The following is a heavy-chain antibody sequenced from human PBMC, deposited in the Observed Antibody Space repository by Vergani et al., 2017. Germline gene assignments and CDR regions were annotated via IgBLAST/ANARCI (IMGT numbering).Heavy chain of an antibody. V-gene: IGHV1-69*11. CDR1: GGTFSSYA. CDR2: IIPILGTA. J-gene: IGHJ6*03. Sequence: QVQLVQSGAEVKKPGSSVKVSCKASGGTFSSYAISWVRQAPGQGLEWMGRIIPILGTANYAQKFQGRVTITADESTSTAYMELSSLRSEDTAMYYCARDAEKLVPTFGTIFGVAPHYYYMDVWGKGTTVTVSS. CDR3: ARDAEKLVPTFGTIFGVAPHYYYMDV. D-gene: IGHD3-3*01.